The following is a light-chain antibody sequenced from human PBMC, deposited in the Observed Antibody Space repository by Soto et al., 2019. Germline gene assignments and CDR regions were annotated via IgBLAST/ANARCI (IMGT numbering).Light chain of an antibody. CDR1: SSDVGGYNY. CDR3: CSFAGDPYV. Sequence: QSALTQPRSVSGSPGQSVAISCTGTSSDVGGYNYVSWYQQHPGKAPKLMIYDVNKRPSGVPDRLSGSKSGNTASLTISGLQAEDEADYYCCSFAGDPYVFGTGTKVTVL. V-gene: IGLV2-11*01. CDR2: DVN. J-gene: IGLJ1*01.